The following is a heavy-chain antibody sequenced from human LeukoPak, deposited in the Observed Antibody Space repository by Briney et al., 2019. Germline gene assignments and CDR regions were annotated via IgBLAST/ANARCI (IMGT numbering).Heavy chain of an antibody. D-gene: IGHD6-13*01. CDR1: GYTFTSYG. CDR2: ISAYNGNT. CDR3: VRDARGAAAADDAFDV. V-gene: IGHV1-18*01. Sequence: ASVKVSCKASGYTFTSYGISWVRQAPGQGLERMGWISAYNGNTNYAQKLQGRVTMTTDTSVTTVYMELSSLTSDDTAVYYCVRDARGAAAADDAFDVWGQGTMVTVSS. J-gene: IGHJ3*01.